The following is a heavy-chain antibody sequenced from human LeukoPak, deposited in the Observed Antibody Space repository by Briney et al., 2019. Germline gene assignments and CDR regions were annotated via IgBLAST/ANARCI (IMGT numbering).Heavy chain of an antibody. J-gene: IGHJ3*02. CDR2: IYTSGST. Sequence: PSETLSLTCTVSGGSISSYYWSWIRQPAGKGLEWIGRIYTSGSTNYNPSLKSRVTMSVDTSKNQFSLKLSSVTAADTAVYYCASRSADDILTGYYKRAFDIWGQGTMVTVSS. CDR3: ASRSADDILTGYYKRAFDI. CDR1: GGSISSYY. D-gene: IGHD3-9*01. V-gene: IGHV4-4*07.